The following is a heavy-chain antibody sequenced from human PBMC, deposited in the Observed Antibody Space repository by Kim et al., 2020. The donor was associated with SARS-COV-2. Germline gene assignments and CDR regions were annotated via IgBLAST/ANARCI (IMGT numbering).Heavy chain of an antibody. CDR3: AGQARDFPVRVNWFDP. V-gene: IGHV4-39*01. Sequence: PSLTSRVTIPVDTSKNQFSLKLSSVTAADTAVYYCAGQARDFPVRVNWFDPWGQGTLVTVSS. D-gene: IGHD3-3*01. J-gene: IGHJ5*02.